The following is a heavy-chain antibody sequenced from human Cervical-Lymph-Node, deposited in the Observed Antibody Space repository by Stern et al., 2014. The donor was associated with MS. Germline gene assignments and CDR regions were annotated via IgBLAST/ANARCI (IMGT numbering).Heavy chain of an antibody. Sequence: QVQLQESGPGLVKPSQTVTLTCSVSGDSITSRNYFWSWVRQHPGGGLEWLGYIRYRKSAHYNASLKSRAVISLDTSRNQFSLRLTSVTAADTATYYCAREVNEAADTDAFDIWGQGTAVTVSS. D-gene: IGHD6-13*01. J-gene: IGHJ3*02. CDR3: AREVNEAADTDAFDI. CDR2: IRYRKSA. V-gene: IGHV4-31*03. CDR1: GDSITSRNYF.